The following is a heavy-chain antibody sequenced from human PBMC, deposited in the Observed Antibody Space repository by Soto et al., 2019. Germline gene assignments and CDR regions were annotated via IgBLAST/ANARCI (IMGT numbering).Heavy chain of an antibody. D-gene: IGHD4-17*01. V-gene: IGHV4-30-2*01. Sequence: SETLSLTCAVSGGSISSGGYSWSWIRQPPGKGLEWIGYTYHSGSTYYNPSLKSRVTISVDRSKNQFSLKLSSVTAADTAVYYCARGTVRTIFDYWGQGTLVTVSS. CDR2: TYHSGST. J-gene: IGHJ4*02. CDR3: ARGTVRTIFDY. CDR1: GGSISSGGYS.